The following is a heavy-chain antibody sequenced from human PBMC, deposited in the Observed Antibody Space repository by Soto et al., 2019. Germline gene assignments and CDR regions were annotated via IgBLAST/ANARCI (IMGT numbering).Heavy chain of an antibody. J-gene: IGHJ6*03. CDR1: GGSISSSSYY. CDR3: ARGDAYCTNGVCGNYYYYYMDV. Sequence: QLQLQESGPGLVKPSETLSLTCTVSGGSISSSSYYWGWIRQPPGKGLEWIGSIYYSGSTYYNPSLKSRVTISVDTSKNQFSLKLSSVTAADTAVYYCARGDAYCTNGVCGNYYYYYMDVWGKGTTVTVSS. CDR2: IYYSGST. D-gene: IGHD2-8*01. V-gene: IGHV4-39*01.